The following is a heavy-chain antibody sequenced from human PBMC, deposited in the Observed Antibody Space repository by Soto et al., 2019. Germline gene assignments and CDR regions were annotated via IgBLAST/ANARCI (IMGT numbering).Heavy chain of an antibody. D-gene: IGHD3-3*01. CDR3: ASSAPITIFEVVPYYYYGMDV. J-gene: IGHJ6*02. Sequence: PSVKVSCKASGYTFTSYDINWVRQATGQGLEWMGWMNPNSGNTGYAQKFQGRVTMTRNTSISTAYMELSSLRSEDTAVYYCASSAPITIFEVVPYYYYGMDVWGQGTTVTVSS. CDR1: GYTFTSYD. V-gene: IGHV1-8*01. CDR2: MNPNSGNT.